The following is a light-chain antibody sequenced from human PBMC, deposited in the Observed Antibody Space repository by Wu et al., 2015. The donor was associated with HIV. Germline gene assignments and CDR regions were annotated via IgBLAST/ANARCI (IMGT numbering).Light chain of an antibody. Sequence: EIVMTQSPATLSVSPGERITLSCGASQNVNNNLAWYQQKPGQAPRLLIYDTSIRVTGIPDRFSGSGSGTEFTLTINSMQSEDFAVYFCQQYNKWPPRYTFGQGTKLEIK. V-gene: IGKV3-15*01. CDR1: QNVNNN. CDR2: DTS. CDR3: QQYNKWPPRYT. J-gene: IGKJ2*01.